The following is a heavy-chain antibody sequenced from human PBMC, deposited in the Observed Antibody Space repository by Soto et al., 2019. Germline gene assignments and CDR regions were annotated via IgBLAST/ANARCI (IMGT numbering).Heavy chain of an antibody. CDR3: AXAERFLEWLLGGNAFDI. CDR1: GGSISSGDYY. J-gene: IGHJ3*02. CDR2: IYYSGST. D-gene: IGHD3-3*01. Sequence: SETLSLTCPVSGGSISSGDYYWSWIRQPPGKGLEWIGYIYYSGSTYYNPSLKSRVTISVDTSKNQFSLKLSSVTAADTAVYYCAXAERFLEWLLGGNAFDIWGQGTMVTVSS. V-gene: IGHV4-30-4*01.